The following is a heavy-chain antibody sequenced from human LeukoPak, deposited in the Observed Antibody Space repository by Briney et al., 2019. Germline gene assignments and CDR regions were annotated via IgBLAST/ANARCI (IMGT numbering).Heavy chain of an antibody. J-gene: IGHJ6*02. CDR3: AKRLASASYYGMDV. CDR1: GFTFNSYG. Sequence: GGSLRLSCAASGFTFNSYGLSWVRQAPGKGLEWVSTISGSGGNTYYADPVKGRSTISRDNSKNTLYLQLNSLRAEDSAIYYCAKRLASASYYGMDVWGQGTTVTVSS. V-gene: IGHV3-23*01. CDR2: ISGSGGNT. D-gene: IGHD5-12*01.